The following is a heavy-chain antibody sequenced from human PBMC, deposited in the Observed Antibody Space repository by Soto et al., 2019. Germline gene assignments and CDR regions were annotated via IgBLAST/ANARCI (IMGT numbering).Heavy chain of an antibody. D-gene: IGHD3-22*01. CDR3: DIINFDDYDRSGYSRWFDP. CDR2: IYHSGST. Sequence: QLQLQESGSGLVKPSQTLSLTCAVSGGSISSGGYSWSWIRQPPGKGLEWIGYIYHSGSTYYNPSFKSRVTILLDRSKNQFSLKLSSVAAADTAVYYCDIINFDDYDRSGYSRWFDPWGQGTLVTVSS. V-gene: IGHV4-30-2*01. J-gene: IGHJ5*02. CDR1: GGSISSGGYS.